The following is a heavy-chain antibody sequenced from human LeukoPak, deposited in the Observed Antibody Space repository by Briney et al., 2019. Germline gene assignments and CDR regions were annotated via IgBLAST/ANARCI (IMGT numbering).Heavy chain of an antibody. CDR2: INHSGST. J-gene: IGHJ3*02. CDR1: GGSFSGYY. D-gene: IGHD6-13*01. Sequence: PSETLSLTCAVYGGSFSGYYWSWIRQPPGKGLEWIGEINHSGSTNYNPSLKSRVTISVDTSKNQFSLKLSSVTAADTAVYYCAREGRTAAVRAFDIWGQGTMVTVSS. CDR3: AREGRTAAVRAFDI. V-gene: IGHV4-34*01.